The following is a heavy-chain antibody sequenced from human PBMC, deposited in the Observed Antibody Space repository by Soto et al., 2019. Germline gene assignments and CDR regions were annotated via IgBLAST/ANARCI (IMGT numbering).Heavy chain of an antibody. D-gene: IGHD2-2*01. CDR2: IKHDGSAK. CDR1: GFIFNNYW. J-gene: IGHJ1*01. Sequence: GGSLRLSCTTSGFIFNNYWMTWVRQAPGKGLEWVANIKHDGSAKSYVDSVEGRFIISRDNAKNSLFLQMNSLRVEDTAVYYCARDHGPALPPSDNCVEYKCYAGSLAYRGQRTPVTVSS. CDR3: ARDHGPALPPSDNCVEYKCYAGSLAY. V-gene: IGHV3-7*01.